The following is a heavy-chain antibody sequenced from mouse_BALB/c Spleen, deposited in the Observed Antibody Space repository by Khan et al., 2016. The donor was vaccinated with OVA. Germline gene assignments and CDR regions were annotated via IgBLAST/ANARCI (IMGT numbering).Heavy chain of an antibody. CDR2: IYPGNSDT. CDR3: TRNGYGNYENWDY. CDR1: GYTFTSYW. D-gene: IGHD2-1*01. J-gene: IGHJ2*01. V-gene: IGHV1-5*01. Sequence: VQLQQSGTVLARPGASVKMSCKASGYTFTSYWMHWVKQRPGQGLEWIGAIYPGNSDTNYNQKFKGKAKLTAVTSTSTAYMELNSLTNGDSAVYYGTRNGYGNYENWDYWGQGTTLTVSS.